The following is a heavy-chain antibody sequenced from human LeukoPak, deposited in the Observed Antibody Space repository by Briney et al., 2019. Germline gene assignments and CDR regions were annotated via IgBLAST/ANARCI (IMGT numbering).Heavy chain of an antibody. Sequence: SETLSLTCTVSGSSMNNYYWTWIRQSPGKGLEWIGYFHYTRNTNYNPSLRGRVTMSADTSKNQFSLKLNSVTAADTAVYYCARRARATAGGDYFDYWGQEPWSPSPQ. CDR3: ARRARATAGGDYFDY. CDR1: GSSMNNYY. J-gene: IGHJ4*01. CDR2: FHYTRNT. V-gene: IGHV4-59*08. D-gene: IGHD6-13*01.